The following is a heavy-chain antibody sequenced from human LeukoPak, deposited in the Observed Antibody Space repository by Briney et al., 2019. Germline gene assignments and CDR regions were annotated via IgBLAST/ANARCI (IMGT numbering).Heavy chain of an antibody. J-gene: IGHJ5*02. CDR1: GFTFSDYY. Sequence: GGSLRLSCAASGFTFSDYYMSWIRQAPGKGLEWVSYISSSGSTIYYADSVKDRFTISRDNAKNSLYLQMNSLRAEDTAVYYCAGLYYDFWSGLNDWFDPWGQGTLVTVSS. CDR2: ISSSGSTI. CDR3: AGLYYDFWSGLNDWFDP. D-gene: IGHD3-3*01. V-gene: IGHV3-11*04.